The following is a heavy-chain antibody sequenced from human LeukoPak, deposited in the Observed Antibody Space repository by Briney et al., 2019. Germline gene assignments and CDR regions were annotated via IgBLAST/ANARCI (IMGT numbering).Heavy chain of an antibody. CDR2: VYHRGST. CDR3: AREDPLYGAFDI. V-gene: IGHV4-38-2*02. CDR1: GYSISSGYY. D-gene: IGHD2-2*02. Sequence: SETLSLTCSVSGYSISSGYYWGWVRQPPGKGLEWIGSVYHRGSTHYNPSLKSRVTVSVDTSKNQFSLHLRSVTAADTAVYYCAREDPLYGAFDIWGQGTMVTVSS. J-gene: IGHJ3*02.